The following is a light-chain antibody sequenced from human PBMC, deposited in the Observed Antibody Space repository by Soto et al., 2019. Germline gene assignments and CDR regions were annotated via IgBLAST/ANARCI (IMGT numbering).Light chain of an antibody. CDR1: QGISTY. V-gene: IGKV1-9*01. Sequence: DIQLTQSPSFLSASVGDRVTITCRASQGISTYLAWYQQKPGKAPKLLIYAASTLQSGVPSRFSGSGSGTEFTLTISSLQPEDFASYYCQQLNGYPLTFGGGTKVDIK. CDR3: QQLNGYPLT. CDR2: AAS. J-gene: IGKJ4*01.